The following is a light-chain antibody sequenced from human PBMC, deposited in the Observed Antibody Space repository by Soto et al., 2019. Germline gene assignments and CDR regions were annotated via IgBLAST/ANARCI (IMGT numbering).Light chain of an antibody. J-gene: IGKJ1*01. CDR3: QQHNSWPST. V-gene: IGKV1-9*01. Sequence: IQLTQSPSSLSASVGDRVTITCRASQGISSYLAWYQQKPGKAPKLLIYAASTLQSGVPSRFSGSGSGTDFTLTISSLQPEDFAVYYCQQHNSWPSTFGQGTKVDIK. CDR1: QGISSY. CDR2: AAS.